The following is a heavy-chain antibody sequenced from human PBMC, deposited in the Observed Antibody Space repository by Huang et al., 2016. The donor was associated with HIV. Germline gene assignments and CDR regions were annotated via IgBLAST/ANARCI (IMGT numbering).Heavy chain of an antibody. J-gene: IGHJ3*02. D-gene: IGHD3-22*01. CDR2: ISYDGSNK. CDR3: ARDGLVSNYYYDSSGYYLGDAFDI. Sequence: QVQLVESGGGVAQPGRSLRLSCAASGFTFRGYAMHWVRQAPGKGLGWGAVISYDGSNKQYADSVKGRFTISRDNSKNTLYLQMNSLRAEDTAVYYCARDGLVSNYYYDSSGYYLGDAFDIWGQGTMVTVSS. V-gene: IGHV3-30-3*01. CDR1: GFTFRGYA.